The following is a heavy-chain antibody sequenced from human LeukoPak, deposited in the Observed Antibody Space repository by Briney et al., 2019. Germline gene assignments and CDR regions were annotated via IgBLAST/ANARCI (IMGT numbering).Heavy chain of an antibody. CDR3: ARHKRSLPYDF. J-gene: IGHJ4*02. Sequence: GESLKISCKGSGYSFTSYWIGWVRQMPGRGLEWMGIIYPSDSDTRYSPSFQGQVTISADKSINTAYLQWSSLKASDTAMYYCARHKRSLPYDFWGQGTLVTVSS. CDR1: GYSFTSYW. CDR2: IYPSDSDT. V-gene: IGHV5-51*01. D-gene: IGHD3-3*01.